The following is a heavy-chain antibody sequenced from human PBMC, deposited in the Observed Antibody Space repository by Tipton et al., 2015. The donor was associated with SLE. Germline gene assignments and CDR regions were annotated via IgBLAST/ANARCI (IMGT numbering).Heavy chain of an antibody. J-gene: IGHJ4*02. CDR2: MSYSGTT. Sequence: TLSLTCSVSGASIRSSSTNDFWGWIRQPPGKGLEWIGSMSYSGTTLYNPSLKTRVTISGDTSKNQVSLKVTTVTAADTAVYYCASSYSSYYFSYFFDFWGQGTLVTVSA. CDR3: ASSYSSYYFSYFFDF. D-gene: IGHD6-19*01. V-gene: IGHV4-39*07. CDR1: GASIRSSSTNDF.